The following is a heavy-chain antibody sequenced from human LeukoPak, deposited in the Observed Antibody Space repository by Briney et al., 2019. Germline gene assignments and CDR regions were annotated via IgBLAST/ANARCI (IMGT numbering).Heavy chain of an antibody. CDR1: GFTFSSYA. CDR2: ISYDGSNK. J-gene: IGHJ4*02. Sequence: GRSLRLSCAASGFTFSSYAMHWVRQAPGKGLEWVAVISYDGSNKYYADSVKGRFTISRDNPKNTLYLQMNSLRAEDTAVYFCAKRGVVIRVILVGFHKEAYYFDSWGQGVLVTVSS. V-gene: IGHV3-30*04. CDR3: AKRGVVIRVILVGFHKEAYYFDS. D-gene: IGHD3-22*01.